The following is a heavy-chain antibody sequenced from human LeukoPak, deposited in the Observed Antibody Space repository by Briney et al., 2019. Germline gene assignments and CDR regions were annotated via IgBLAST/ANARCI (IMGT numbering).Heavy chain of an antibody. V-gene: IGHV3-7*03. J-gene: IGHJ5*02. CDR2: IKQDGSEK. CDR1: GFTFSSYW. Sequence: GGSLRLSCAASGFTFSSYWVSWVRQAPGKGLEWVANIKQDGSEKYYVDSVKGRFTISRDNAKNSLYLQMNSLRAEDAAIYYCAKDSAQPVWWNNWFDPWGQGTLVSVSS. D-gene: IGHD4/OR15-4a*01. CDR3: AKDSAQPVWWNNWFDP.